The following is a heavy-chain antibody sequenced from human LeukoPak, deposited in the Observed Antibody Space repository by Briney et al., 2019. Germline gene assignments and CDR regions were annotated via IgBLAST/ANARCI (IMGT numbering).Heavy chain of an antibody. CDR3: ARAPLGGDFWSGSYYFDY. V-gene: IGHV4-61*02. J-gene: IGHJ4*02. CDR1: GGSISSGSYY. CDR2: IYTSGST. Sequence: SETLSLTCTVSGGSISSGSYYWSWIRQPAGKGLEWIGRIYTSGSTNYNPSLKSRVTISVNTSKNQFSLKLSSVTAADTAVYYCARAPLGGDFWSGSYYFDYWGQGTLGTVSS. D-gene: IGHD3-3*01.